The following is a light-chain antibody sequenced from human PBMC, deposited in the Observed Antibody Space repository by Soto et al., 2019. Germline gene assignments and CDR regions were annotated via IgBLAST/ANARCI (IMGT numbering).Light chain of an antibody. J-gene: IGLJ3*02. Sequence: QSVLTQPPSVSAAPGQKVTISCSGSSSNIGNGFVSWYQQLPGAAPKLLIYDNNKRPSGIPDRFSGSKSGTSAILGITGLQTGDEADYYCGTWDSSLSAGVFGGGTKVTVL. CDR1: SSNIGNGF. V-gene: IGLV1-51*01. CDR3: GTWDSSLSAGV. CDR2: DNN.